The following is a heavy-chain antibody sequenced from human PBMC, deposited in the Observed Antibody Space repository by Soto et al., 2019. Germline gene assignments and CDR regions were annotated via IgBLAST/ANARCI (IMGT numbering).Heavy chain of an antibody. Sequence: EVQRVESGGGLIQPGGSLRLSCAASGFTVSSNYMSWVRQAPGKGLEWVSVIYSGDTTYYADSVKGRFTTSRDNSKNTLYLQMNSLRAEDTAVDYCARDLRTLYGMDVWGQGTTVTVSS. CDR1: GFTVSSNY. CDR3: ARDLRTLYGMDV. J-gene: IGHJ6*02. V-gene: IGHV3-53*01. CDR2: IYSGDTT.